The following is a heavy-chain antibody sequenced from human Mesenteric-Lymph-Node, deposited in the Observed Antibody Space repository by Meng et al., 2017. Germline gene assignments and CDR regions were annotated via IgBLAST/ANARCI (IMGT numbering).Heavy chain of an antibody. Sequence: QGQLQQWGAGLLKPSDTLSLTCAVYGGSFSGYYWSWIRQPPGKGLEWIGEINDSGSTNYNPSLKSRVTISVDTSKNQFSLKLSSVTAADTAVYYCARGRGPIVGATLFDYWGQGTLVTVSS. CDR2: INDSGST. D-gene: IGHD1-26*01. CDR1: GGSFSGYY. V-gene: IGHV4-34*01. CDR3: ARGRGPIVGATLFDY. J-gene: IGHJ4*02.